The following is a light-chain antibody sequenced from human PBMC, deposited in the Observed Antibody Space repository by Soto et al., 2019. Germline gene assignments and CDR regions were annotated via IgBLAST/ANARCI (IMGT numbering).Light chain of an antibody. V-gene: IGKV3-15*01. CDR1: QDVTTN. J-gene: IGKJ1*01. CDR3: QQYGSSPS. Sequence: EISMTQFQAILSASPGEGATLSFRAAQDVTTNFAWYQLRRGQPPRLLIYDISTRATGVPARFSGSGSGTDFTLTISRLDPEDFAVYYCQQYGSSPSFAQGTKVAIK. CDR2: DIS.